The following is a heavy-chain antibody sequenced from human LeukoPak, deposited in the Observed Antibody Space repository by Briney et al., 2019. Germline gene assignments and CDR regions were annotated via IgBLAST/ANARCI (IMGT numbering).Heavy chain of an antibody. D-gene: IGHD6-19*01. CDR2: INPTGSST. J-gene: IGHJ4*02. CDR1: GYTFPSYY. CDR3: ARESPALAADRY. Sequence: GAAVKVPRKASGYTFPSYYIHWVRQAPGQGRAGMGIINPTGSSTSYAQKFQGRVTMTRDMSTNTVYMQLSSLRSEDTAVYYWARESPALAADRYRGQGNLGNVPA. V-gene: IGHV1-46*01.